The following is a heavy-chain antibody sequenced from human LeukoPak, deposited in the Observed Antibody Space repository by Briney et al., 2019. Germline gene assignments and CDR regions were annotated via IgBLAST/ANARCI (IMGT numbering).Heavy chain of an antibody. Sequence: PSETLSLTCTVSGGSISSYYWSWIRQPPGKGLEWIGYIYYSGSTYYNPSLKSRVTISVDTSKNQFSLKLSSVTAADTAVYYCARQTYYDFWSGPSHFDYWGQGTLVTVSS. CDR1: GGSISSYY. CDR2: IYYSGST. J-gene: IGHJ4*02. D-gene: IGHD3-3*01. V-gene: IGHV4-59*08. CDR3: ARQTYYDFWSGPSHFDY.